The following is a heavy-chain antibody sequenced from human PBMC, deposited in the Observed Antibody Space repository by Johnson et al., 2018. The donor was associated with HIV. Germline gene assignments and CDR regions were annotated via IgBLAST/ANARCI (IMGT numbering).Heavy chain of an antibody. CDR3: AKSVRASSSGADAFDL. Sequence: DGGNKYYADSVKGRVTISRDNAKNSLYPQMNSLRAEDTAVYHCAKSVRASSSGADAFDLWGQGTMVSVSS. V-gene: IGHV3-33*03. D-gene: IGHD2-15*01. J-gene: IGHJ3*01. CDR2: DGGNK.